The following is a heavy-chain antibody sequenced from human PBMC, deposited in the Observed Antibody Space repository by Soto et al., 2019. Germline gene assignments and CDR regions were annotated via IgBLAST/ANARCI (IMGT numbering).Heavy chain of an antibody. CDR2: IYSGGST. D-gene: IGHD3-22*01. CDR3: ARDRVESGYPEYFQH. CDR1: GLTVSSNY. Sequence: EVQLVESGGGLIQAGGSVRLSCAASGLTVSSNYMSWVRQAPGKGLEWVSVIYSGGSTYYADSVKGRFTISRDNSKNTLYLQMNSLRAEDTAVYYCARDRVESGYPEYFQHWGQGTLVTVSS. J-gene: IGHJ1*01. V-gene: IGHV3-53*01.